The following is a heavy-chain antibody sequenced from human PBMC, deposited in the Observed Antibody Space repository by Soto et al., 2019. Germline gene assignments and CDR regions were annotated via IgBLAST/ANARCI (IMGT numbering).Heavy chain of an antibody. Sequence: EVQLVESGGGLVQPGGSLRLSCAASGITFSDHYMDWVRQAPGKGLEWVGRIRNKAYDYTTEYAASVKGRFTISRDDSKNTLYQQMDSLKTGDTAVYFCVSARGGPGDCWGQGTLGSVSS. CDR1: GITFSDHY. J-gene: IGHJ4*02. CDR3: VSARGGPGDC. CDR2: IRNKAYDYTT. D-gene: IGHD2-21*02. V-gene: IGHV3-72*01.